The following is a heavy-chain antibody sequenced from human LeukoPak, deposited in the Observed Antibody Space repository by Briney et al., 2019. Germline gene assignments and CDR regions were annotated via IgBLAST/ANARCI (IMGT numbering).Heavy chain of an antibody. CDR3: TRDTGVAKADY. V-gene: IGHV3-21*01. Sequence: GGSLRLSCAASGFIFSSYTMNWVRQAPGKGLEWVSSISSSSSYIYYAASVKGRFTISRDDAKNSLYLQMNSLRAEDTAAYYCTRDTGVAKADYWGQGTLVTVSS. CDR1: GFIFSSYT. J-gene: IGHJ4*02. CDR2: ISSSSSYI. D-gene: IGHD2-8*01.